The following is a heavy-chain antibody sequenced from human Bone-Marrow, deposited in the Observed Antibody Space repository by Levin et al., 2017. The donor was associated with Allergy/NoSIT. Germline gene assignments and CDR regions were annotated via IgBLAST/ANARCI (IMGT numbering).Heavy chain of an antibody. D-gene: IGHD3-22*01. Sequence: SETLSLTCTVSGGSISSYYWSWIRQPPGKGLEWIGYIYYSGSTNYNPSLKSRVTISVDTSKNQFSLKLSSVTAADTAVYYCARHEPVDYDSSGYYFSSLFDYWGQGTLVTVSS. CDR2: IYYSGST. V-gene: IGHV4-59*08. CDR1: GGSISSYY. J-gene: IGHJ4*02. CDR3: ARHEPVDYDSSGYYFSSLFDY.